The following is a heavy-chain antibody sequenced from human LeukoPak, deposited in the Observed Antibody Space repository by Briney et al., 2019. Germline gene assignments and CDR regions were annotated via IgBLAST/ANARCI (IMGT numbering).Heavy chain of an antibody. J-gene: IGHJ4*02. CDR2: MNPDNGNT. V-gene: IGHV1-18*01. CDR3: ARDQIRQGLPGY. Sequence: GASVKVSCKASGYTFTSYDINWVRQATGQGLEWMGWMNPDNGNTNYAQKIQGRVTMTTDTSTSTAYMELRNLRSDDTAMYYCARDQIRQGLPGYWGQGTLVTVSS. CDR1: GYTFTSYD. D-gene: IGHD6-19*01.